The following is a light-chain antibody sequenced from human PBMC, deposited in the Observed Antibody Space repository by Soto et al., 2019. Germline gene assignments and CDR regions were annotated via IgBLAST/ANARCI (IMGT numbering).Light chain of an antibody. J-gene: IGLJ1*01. CDR2: DDS. Sequence: SYVLTQPPSVSVAPGQTATITCGGNNIGSKSVHWYQQRPGQAPVLVICDDSVRPSGIPERFSGSNSGNTATLTVSRVVAGDEADYYCQVWDTSSDHYVFGTGTKVTVL. CDR1: NIGSKS. V-gene: IGLV3-21*02. CDR3: QVWDTSSDHYV.